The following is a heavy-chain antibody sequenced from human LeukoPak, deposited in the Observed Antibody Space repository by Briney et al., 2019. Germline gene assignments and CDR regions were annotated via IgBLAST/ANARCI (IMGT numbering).Heavy chain of an antibody. V-gene: IGHV4-59*01. Sequence: SETLSLTCTVSGGSISSYYWSWIRQPPGKGLEWIGYIYYSGSTNYNPSLKSRVTISVDTSKNQFSLKLSSVTAADTAVYYCARGEQWLVLNAFDIWGQGTVVTVSS. CDR2: IYYSGST. CDR3: ARGEQWLVLNAFDI. J-gene: IGHJ3*02. CDR1: GGSISSYY. D-gene: IGHD6-19*01.